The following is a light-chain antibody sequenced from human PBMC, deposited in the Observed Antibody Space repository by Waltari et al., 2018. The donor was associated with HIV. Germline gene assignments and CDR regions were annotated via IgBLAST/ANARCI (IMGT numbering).Light chain of an antibody. V-gene: IGLV2-8*01. CDR3: SSYKDANDVV. CDR1: SSDVGVFDY. CDR2: EVN. Sequence: QSALTQPPSASGSPGQSVTISCPGTSSDVGVFDYVSWYHQQPPKAPKLILYEVNRLPSGVPDRFSCSKSGNTASLTVSGLQPEDEGDYYCSSYKDANDVVFGGGTKLTVL. J-gene: IGLJ2*01.